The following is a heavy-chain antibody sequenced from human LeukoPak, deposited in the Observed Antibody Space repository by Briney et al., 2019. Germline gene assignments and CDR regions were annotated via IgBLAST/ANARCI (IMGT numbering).Heavy chain of an antibody. CDR3: ARDFHSSGYYHYFHY. D-gene: IGHD3-22*01. Sequence: ASVKVSCKASGYTFTSYGISWVRQAPGQALEWMGWISGYNGNTNYAQKLQGRVTMTTDTSTSTAYMELRSLRSDDTAVYYRARDFHSSGYYHYFHYWGQGTLVTVSS. CDR1: GYTFTSYG. V-gene: IGHV1-18*01. J-gene: IGHJ4*02. CDR2: ISGYNGNT.